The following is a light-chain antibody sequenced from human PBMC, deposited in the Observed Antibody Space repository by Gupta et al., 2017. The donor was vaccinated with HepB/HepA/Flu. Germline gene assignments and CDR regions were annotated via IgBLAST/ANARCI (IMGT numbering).Light chain of an antibody. V-gene: IGLV2-11*01. CDR3: CSYAGAYWV. CDR1: SSDIGGNKF. J-gene: IGLJ3*02. Sequence: QSALTQPRSVSGSPGQSVTISCTGTSSDIGGNKFVSWYQQHPGKAPKMMIYDVNKRPSGVPDRFSGSKSSNTASLTISGLQAEDEADYYCCSYAGAYWVFGGGTKLTVL. CDR2: DVN.